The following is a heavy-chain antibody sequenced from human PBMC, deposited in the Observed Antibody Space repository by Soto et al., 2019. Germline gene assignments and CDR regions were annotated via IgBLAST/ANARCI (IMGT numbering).Heavy chain of an antibody. D-gene: IGHD6-13*01. CDR2: IIPIFGTA. Sequence: GVSVKVSCKASGGTFSSYAISWVRQAPGQGLEWMGGIIPIFGTADYAQKFQGRVTITADESTSTAYMELSSLRSEDTAVYYCAGLVIAAAGTYYYYGMDVWGQGTTVTVSS. J-gene: IGHJ6*02. CDR1: GGTFSSYA. CDR3: AGLVIAAAGTYYYYGMDV. V-gene: IGHV1-69*13.